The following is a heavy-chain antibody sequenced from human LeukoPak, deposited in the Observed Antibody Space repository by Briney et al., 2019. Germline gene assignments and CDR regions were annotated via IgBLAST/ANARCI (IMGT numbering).Heavy chain of an antibody. Sequence: PSGTLSLTCAVSGGSIRNNNWWSWVRQPPGKGLEWIGETFHSGHTNYNPSLKSRVAISVDKSKNHFYLNLTSVTAADTAVYYCAKLDRRSNLFDPWGQGTLVTVS. CDR1: GGSIRNNNW. CDR3: AKLDRRSNLFDP. CDR2: TFHSGHT. D-gene: IGHD1-1*01. J-gene: IGHJ5*02. V-gene: IGHV4-4*02.